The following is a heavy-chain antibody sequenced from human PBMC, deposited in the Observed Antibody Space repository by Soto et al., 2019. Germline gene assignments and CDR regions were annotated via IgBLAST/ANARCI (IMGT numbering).Heavy chain of an antibody. CDR1: GGSVSNKTYY. D-gene: IGHD4-17*01. CDR3: ARTTAVPNTLRSRYFFDY. J-gene: IGHJ4*02. V-gene: IGHV4-61*01. CDR2: VYYSGTT. Sequence: SETQSLTCSVSGGSVSNKTYYWSWVRQPPGERLEWIGYVYYSGTTNYNPSLKSRVTISVDLSKNQFSLRLSSVTTADTALYYCARTTAVPNTLRSRYFFDYWGQGTLVTVSS.